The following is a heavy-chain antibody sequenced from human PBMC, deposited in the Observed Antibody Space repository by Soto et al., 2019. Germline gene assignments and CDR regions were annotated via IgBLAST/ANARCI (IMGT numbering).Heavy chain of an antibody. Sequence: EVQLLESGGGLVQPGGSLRLSCAASGFTFTNYAMSWVRQAPGKGLEWVSTVSGGGDGTYYADSVKGRFSTSRDNSRNTVYLQMNSLRAEDTAVYYCAKKGLGSLATYCNYGDCHHAFDLWGQGTIVTVSS. CDR3: AKKGLGSLATYCNYGDCHHAFDL. CDR2: VSGGGDGT. CDR1: GFTFTNYA. D-gene: IGHD2-21*02. V-gene: IGHV3-23*01. J-gene: IGHJ3*01.